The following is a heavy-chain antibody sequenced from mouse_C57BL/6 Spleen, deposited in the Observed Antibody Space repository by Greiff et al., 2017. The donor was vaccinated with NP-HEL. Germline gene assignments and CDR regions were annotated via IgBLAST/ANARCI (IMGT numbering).Heavy chain of an antibody. Sequence: EVQLVESGGGLVKPGGSLKLSCAASGFTFSSYAMSWVRQTPEKRLEWVATISAGGSYTYYPDNVKGRFTISRDNAKNNLYLQLSHLTSEETAVYYCARHRRCDDNSPLYFEVWGTGITVTAAS. CDR3: ARHRRCDDNSPLYFEV. D-gene: IGHD6-1*01. V-gene: IGHV5-4*01. CDR1: GFTFSSYA. J-gene: IGHJ1*03. CDR2: ISAGGSYT.